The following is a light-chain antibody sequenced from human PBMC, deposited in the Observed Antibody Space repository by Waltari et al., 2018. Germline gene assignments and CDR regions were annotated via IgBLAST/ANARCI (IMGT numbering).Light chain of an antibody. J-gene: IGLJ2*01. Sequence: QSVLTQPPSASGTPGQRVTISCSGSSSNIGSNTVNWYQQLPGTAPKLLIYSNNRRPSGVPDRVSASKSGTSASLAISGLQSEDEADYYCAAWDDSLNGVVFGGGTKLTVL. V-gene: IGLV1-44*01. CDR2: SNN. CDR3: AAWDDSLNGVV. CDR1: SSNIGSNT.